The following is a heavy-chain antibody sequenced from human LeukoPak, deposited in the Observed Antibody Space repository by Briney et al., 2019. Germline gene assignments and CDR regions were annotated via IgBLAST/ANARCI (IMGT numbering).Heavy chain of an antibody. D-gene: IGHD3-10*01. Sequence: GGSLRLSCVVSGFNFSNYWMSWARQAPGKGLEWVANIDQEGGEQNYVDSVKGQFSISRDNAKTSVYLQMNSLKVEDTAFYYCARSKAGGYWGQGTLVTVSS. J-gene: IGHJ4*02. V-gene: IGHV3-7*01. CDR3: ARSKAGGY. CDR1: GFNFSNYW. CDR2: IDQEGGEQ.